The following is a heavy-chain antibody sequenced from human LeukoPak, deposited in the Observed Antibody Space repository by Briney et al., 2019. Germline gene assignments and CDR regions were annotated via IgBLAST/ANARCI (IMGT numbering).Heavy chain of an antibody. CDR1: GGSFSGYY. CDR2: INHSGST. V-gene: IGHV4-34*01. Sequence: SETLSLTCAVYGGSFSGYYWSWIRQPPGKGLEWIGEINHSGSTNYNPSLKSRVTISVDTSKNQFSLKLSSVTAADTAVYYCARVDYYGSGSFWGQGTLVTVSS. D-gene: IGHD3-10*01. CDR3: ARVDYYGSGSF. J-gene: IGHJ4*02.